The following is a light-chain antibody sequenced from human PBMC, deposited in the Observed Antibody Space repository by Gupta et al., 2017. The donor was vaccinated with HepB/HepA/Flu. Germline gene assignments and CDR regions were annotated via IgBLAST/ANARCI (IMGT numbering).Light chain of an antibody. J-gene: IGLJ2*01. CDR3: AARDDSLSGVV. CDR1: SSNIGSNF. V-gene: IGLV1-47*01. CDR2: PEK. Sequence: QSLLTHPPSAAGSLRQRVTISCSGGSSNIGSNFGYWYQQLPGTAPKHLIYPEKQRPSGVPDRFSGSKSGTSASLAISGLRSWIEADYYCAARDDSLSGVVFGGGTKLTVL.